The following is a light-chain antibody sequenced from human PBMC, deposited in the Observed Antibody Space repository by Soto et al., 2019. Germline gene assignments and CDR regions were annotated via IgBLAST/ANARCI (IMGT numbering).Light chain of an antibody. CDR2: DVS. CDR3: QQYDDFWT. J-gene: IGKJ1*01. CDR1: QRLTTW. Sequence: IQMTQFPSALSASVEDRVTITCRASQRLTTWLAWYQQKPGKAPKLLIRDVSTLESGIPSRFSGSGSGTEFTLTISSLQPEDFATYYCQQYDDFWTFGQGTKVDIK. V-gene: IGKV1-5*01.